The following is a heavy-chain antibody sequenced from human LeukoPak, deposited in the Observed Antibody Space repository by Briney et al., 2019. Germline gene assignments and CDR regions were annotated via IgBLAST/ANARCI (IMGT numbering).Heavy chain of an antibody. V-gene: IGHV3-7*01. J-gene: IGHJ4*02. CDR1: GFTFSSYW. CDR2: IKQDGSEK. Sequence: PGGSLRLSCAASGFTFSSYWMSWVRQAPGKGLEWVANIKQDGSEKYYVDSVKGRFTISRDNAKNSLYLQMNSLRAEDTAVYYCARIKGSYCSSTSCYTSPIDYWGQGTLVTVSS. CDR3: ARIKGSYCSSTSCYTSPIDY. D-gene: IGHD2-2*02.